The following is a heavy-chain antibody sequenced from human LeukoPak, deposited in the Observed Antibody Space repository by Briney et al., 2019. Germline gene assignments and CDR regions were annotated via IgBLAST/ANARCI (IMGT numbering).Heavy chain of an antibody. Sequence: SETLSLTCTVSGGSISSYYWSWIRQPPGKGLEWVGYIYYSGSTNYNPSLKSRVTISVDTSKNQFSLKLSSVTSADTAVYYCARVPYDSSGYYHYYMDVWGKGTTVTISS. CDR2: IYYSGST. V-gene: IGHV4-59*01. CDR3: ARVPYDSSGYYHYYMDV. J-gene: IGHJ6*03. D-gene: IGHD3-22*01. CDR1: GGSISSYY.